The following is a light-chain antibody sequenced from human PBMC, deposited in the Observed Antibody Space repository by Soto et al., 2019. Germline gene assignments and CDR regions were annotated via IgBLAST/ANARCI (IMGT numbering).Light chain of an antibody. CDR3: SSYAGSNNLV. J-gene: IGLJ1*01. CDR1: SSDVGGYND. CDR2: EVS. Sequence: SALTQPPSASGSPGQSVTISFTGTSSDVGGYNDVSWFQQHPGKAPTLMIYEVSKRPSGVPDRFSGSKSGNTASLTVSGLQSEDEADYYCSSYAGSNNLVFGTGTKVTVL. V-gene: IGLV2-8*01.